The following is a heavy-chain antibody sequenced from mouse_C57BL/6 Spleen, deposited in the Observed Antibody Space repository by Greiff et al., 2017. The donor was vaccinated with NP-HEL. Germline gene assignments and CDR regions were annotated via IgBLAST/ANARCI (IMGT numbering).Heavy chain of an antibody. CDR1: GYTFTSYW. CDR3: ARGDGSRRTGFDY. J-gene: IGHJ2*01. V-gene: IGHV1-64*01. CDR2: IHPNSGST. Sequence: QVQLKQPGAELVKPGASVKLSCKASGYTFTSYWMHWVKQRPGQGLEWIGMIHPNSGSTNYNEKFKSKATLTVDKSSSTAYMQLSSLTSEDSAVYYCARGDGSRRTGFDYWGQGTTLTVSS. D-gene: IGHD1-1*01.